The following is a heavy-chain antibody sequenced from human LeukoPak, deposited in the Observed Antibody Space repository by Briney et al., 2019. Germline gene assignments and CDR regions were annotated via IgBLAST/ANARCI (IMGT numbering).Heavy chain of an antibody. J-gene: IGHJ4*02. D-gene: IGHD1-26*01. CDR2: ISGSGGST. CDR3: ANFGSGSYGPFDH. CDR1: GFTFSSYA. V-gene: IGHV3-23*01. Sequence: GGSLRLSCAASGFTFSSYAMSWVRQAPGKGLEWVSGISGSGGSTNYADSVKGRFTISRDNSKNTLYLQMNSLRAEDTAVYYCANFGSGSYGPFDHWGQGTLVTVSS.